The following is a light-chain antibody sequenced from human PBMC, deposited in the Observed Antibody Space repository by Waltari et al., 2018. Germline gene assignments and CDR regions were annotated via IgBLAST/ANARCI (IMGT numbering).Light chain of an antibody. CDR3: VVWDGSLSAWV. V-gene: IGLV1-44*01. Sequence: QSILTQTPSASGTPGQRVTISCSGSSSNIETNIVNWFQQLPGRTPKLLIYNNNKRPSGVPARFAGSKSGTSASLAISGLQSEDEADYYCVVWDGSLSAWVFGGGTKLTVL. J-gene: IGLJ3*02. CDR1: SSNIETNI. CDR2: NNN.